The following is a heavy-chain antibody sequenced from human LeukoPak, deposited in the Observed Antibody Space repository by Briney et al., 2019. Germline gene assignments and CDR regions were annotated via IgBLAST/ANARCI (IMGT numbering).Heavy chain of an antibody. V-gene: IGHV4-59*01. D-gene: IGHD5-12*01. Sequence: SETLSLTCTVSGGSISSYYWSWIRQPPGKGLEWIGYIYYSGSTNYNSGSTNYNPSLKSRVTISVDTSKNQFSLKLSSVTAADTAVYYCARDQRGYSAYDSDYWGQGTLVTVSS. CDR2: IYYSGST. CDR3: ARDQRGYSAYDSDY. J-gene: IGHJ4*02. CDR1: GGSISSYY.